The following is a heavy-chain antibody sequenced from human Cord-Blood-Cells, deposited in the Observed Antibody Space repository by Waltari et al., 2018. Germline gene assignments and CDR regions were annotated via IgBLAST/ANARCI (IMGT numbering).Heavy chain of an antibody. D-gene: IGHD3-3*01. CDR2: IYYSGST. CDR3: SGTTLYDFWSGPYVARFDP. V-gene: IGHV4-59*01. Sequence: QVQLQESGPGLVKPSETLSLTCTVSGGSISSYYWSWIRQPPGTGLEWIGYIYYSGSTNYNPSLKSRVTISVDTSKNQFSLKLSSVTAADTAVYYCSGTTLYDFWSGPYVARFDPWGQGTLVTVSS. J-gene: IGHJ5*02. CDR1: GGSISSYY.